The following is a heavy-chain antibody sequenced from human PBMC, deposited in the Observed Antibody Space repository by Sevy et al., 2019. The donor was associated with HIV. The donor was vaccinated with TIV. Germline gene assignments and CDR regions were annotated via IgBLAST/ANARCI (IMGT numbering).Heavy chain of an antibody. J-gene: IGHJ6*02. CDR3: AKDDSSSWLSYGMDV. D-gene: IGHD6-13*01. V-gene: IGHV3-23*01. CDR2: ISGSGGST. CDR1: GFTFSSYA. Sequence: GGSLRLSCAASGFTFSSYAMSWVRQAPGKGREWVSAISGSGGSTYYAASVKGRFTISRDNSKNTLYLQMNSLRAEDTAVYYCAKDDSSSWLSYGMDVWGQGTTVTVSS.